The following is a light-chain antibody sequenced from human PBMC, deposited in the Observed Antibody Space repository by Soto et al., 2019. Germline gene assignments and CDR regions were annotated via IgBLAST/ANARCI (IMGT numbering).Light chain of an antibody. CDR3: SSDAGSNNLV. V-gene: IGLV2-8*01. J-gene: IGLJ2*01. CDR1: SSDVGVYNS. Sequence: QSALTQPPSASGSPGQSVTISCTGTSSDVGVYNSVSWYQHHPGKAPKLMIYEVTKRPSGVPDRFSASRSGNTACLTVSGLQAEDEAHYYCSSDAGSNNLVFGGGTQLTVL. CDR2: EVT.